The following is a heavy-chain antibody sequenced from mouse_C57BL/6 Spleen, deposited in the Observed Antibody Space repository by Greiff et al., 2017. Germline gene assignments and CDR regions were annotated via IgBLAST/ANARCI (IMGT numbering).Heavy chain of an antibody. J-gene: IGHJ2*01. Sequence: EVQLQPSGPVLVKPGASVKMSCKASGYTFTDYYMNWVKQSHGKSLEWIGVINPYNGGTSYNQKFKGKATLTVDKSSSTAYMELNSLTSEDSAVYYCARTRTAQATGFDYWGQGTTLTVSS. D-gene: IGHD3-2*02. V-gene: IGHV1-19*01. CDR3: ARTRTAQATGFDY. CDR2: INPYNGGT. CDR1: GYTFTDYY.